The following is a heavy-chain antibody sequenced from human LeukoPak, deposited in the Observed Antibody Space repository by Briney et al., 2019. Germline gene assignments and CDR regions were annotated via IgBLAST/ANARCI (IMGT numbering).Heavy chain of an antibody. CDR1: GYSFTSYW. Sequence: GESLKISCKGSGYSFTSYWIGWVRQMPGKGLEWMGIIYPGDSDTRYSPSFQGQVTISADKSISAAYLQWSSLKASDSAMYYCATNTMFRGIHAFDIWGQGTMVTVPS. CDR3: ATNTMFRGIHAFDI. J-gene: IGHJ3*02. V-gene: IGHV5-51*01. CDR2: IYPGDSDT. D-gene: IGHD3-10*01.